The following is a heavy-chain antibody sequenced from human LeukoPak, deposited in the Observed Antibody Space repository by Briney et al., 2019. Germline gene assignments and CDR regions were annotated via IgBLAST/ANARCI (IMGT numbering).Heavy chain of an antibody. CDR3: ARDGTSGWGKYNWFDP. J-gene: IGHJ5*02. Sequence: GGSLRLSCGASGFTSSNYWMSWVRQAPGEGMEWVINISQDGSGKNYADSVEGRFTISRDNAKNSLYLQMNSLRAEDTAVYYCARDGTSGWGKYNWFDPWGQGTLVTVSS. D-gene: IGHD6-19*01. CDR1: GFTSSNYW. V-gene: IGHV3-7*03. CDR2: ISQDGSGK.